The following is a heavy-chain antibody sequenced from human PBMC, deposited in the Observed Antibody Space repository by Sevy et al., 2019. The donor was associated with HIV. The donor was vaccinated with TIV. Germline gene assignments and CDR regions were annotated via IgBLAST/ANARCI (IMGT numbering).Heavy chain of an antibody. V-gene: IGHV3-72*01. J-gene: IGHJ4*02. CDR1: GFTFSDHY. Sequence: GGSLRLSCVASGFTFSDHYMEWVRQAPGKGLEWVGRTRNKADGYTTEYAASVKGRFTISRDESKNSLYVQMNSLKAEDTAIYFCATHAGIAAAGRVFDYWGQGTLVTVSS. D-gene: IGHD6-13*01. CDR3: ATHAGIAAAGRVFDY. CDR2: TRNKADGYTT.